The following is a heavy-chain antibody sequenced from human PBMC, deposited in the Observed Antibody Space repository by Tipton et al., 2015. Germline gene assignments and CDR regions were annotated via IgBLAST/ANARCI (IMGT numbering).Heavy chain of an antibody. CDR1: GYIFTNYW. J-gene: IGHJ4*02. D-gene: IGHD2-21*02. CDR3: ARQRDDYFDL. Sequence: QLVQSGAEVKKPGESLKISCKGSGYIFTNYWIGWVRQVPGKGLEWMGIIFPSDSDTRYSPSFQGQVTISADKSISTAYLQWSSLRASDSAMFYCARQRDDYFDLWGQGTLVTVSA. V-gene: IGHV5-51*01. CDR2: IFPSDSDT.